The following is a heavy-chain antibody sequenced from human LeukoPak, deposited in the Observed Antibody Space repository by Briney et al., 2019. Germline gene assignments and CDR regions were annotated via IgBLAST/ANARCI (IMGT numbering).Heavy chain of an antibody. CDR1: GGSISTYY. D-gene: IGHD6-13*01. CDR3: AREGRIAAAATYYYYYYYMDV. CDR2: IYYTGTT. Sequence: SETLSLTCSVSGGSISTYYWSWIRQPPGKGLEWIGYIYYTGTTNYNPSLRSRLTISVDTSRNQFSLRLSSVTAADTAVYYCAREGRIAAAATYYYYYYYMDVWGKGTTVTVSS. V-gene: IGHV4-59*12. J-gene: IGHJ6*03.